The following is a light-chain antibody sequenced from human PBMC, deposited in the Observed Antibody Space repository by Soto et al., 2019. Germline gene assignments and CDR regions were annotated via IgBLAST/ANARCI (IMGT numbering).Light chain of an antibody. V-gene: IGLV2-8*01. Sequence: QSVLSQPPSASGSPGQSVTISCTGTSSDVGGYNYVSWYQQHPGKAPKLMIYEVSKRPSGVPDRFSGSKSVNTASLTVSGLQPEDDSNYYCSSYAGSNNVVFGGGTKVTVL. J-gene: IGLJ2*01. CDR3: SSYAGSNNVV. CDR2: EVS. CDR1: SSDVGGYNY.